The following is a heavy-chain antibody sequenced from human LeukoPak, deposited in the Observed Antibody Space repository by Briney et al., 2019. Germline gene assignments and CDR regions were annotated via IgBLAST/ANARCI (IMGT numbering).Heavy chain of an antibody. Sequence: ASVTVSCKASGYTFTAYYMVWVRQAPGQGIEWMGWINPNTGDTNYARKFQGRVTMTRDTSIRTAYMELSRLTSDDTAVYYCARGFGADHWGHGTLVTVSS. V-gene: IGHV1-2*02. CDR1: GYTFTAYY. J-gene: IGHJ4*01. CDR2: INPNTGDT. D-gene: IGHD3-16*01. CDR3: ARGFGADH.